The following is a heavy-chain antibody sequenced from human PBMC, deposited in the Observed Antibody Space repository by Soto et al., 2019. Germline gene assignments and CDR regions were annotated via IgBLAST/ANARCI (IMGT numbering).Heavy chain of an antibody. CDR1: GFTFSSYW. Sequence: GGSLRLSCAASGFTFSSYWMSWVRQAPGKGLEWVANIKQDGSEKYYVDSVKGRFTISRDNAKNSLYLQMNSLRAEDTAVYYCARDLNYYDSSGYLTYYFDYWGQGTLVTVSS. CDR2: IKQDGSEK. CDR3: ARDLNYYDSSGYLTYYFDY. J-gene: IGHJ4*02. D-gene: IGHD3-22*01. V-gene: IGHV3-7*05.